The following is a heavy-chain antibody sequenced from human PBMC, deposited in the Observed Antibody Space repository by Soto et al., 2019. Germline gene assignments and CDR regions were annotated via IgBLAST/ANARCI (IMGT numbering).Heavy chain of an antibody. D-gene: IGHD2-2*01. V-gene: IGHV1-69*01. CDR1: GGTFSSYA. CDR3: ARSPGHCSSTICPHYYYYYGMDV. Sequence: QVQLVQSGAEVKKPGSSVKVSCKASGGTFSSYAISWVRQAPGQGLEWMGGIIPIFGTANYAQKFQGRVTITADESTSTAYMELSSLRSEDTAVYYCARSPGHCSSTICPHYYYYYGMDVWGQGTTVTVSS. J-gene: IGHJ6*02. CDR2: IIPIFGTA.